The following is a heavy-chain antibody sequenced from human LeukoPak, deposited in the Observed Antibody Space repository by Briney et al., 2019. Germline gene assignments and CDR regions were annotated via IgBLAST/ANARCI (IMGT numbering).Heavy chain of an antibody. J-gene: IGHJ4*02. CDR3: ARARGIYDFWSGYYRQNY. D-gene: IGHD3-3*01. CDR1: GFTFSDYY. Sequence: PGGSLRLSCAASGFTFSDYYMSWIRQAPGKGLEGVSYISSSGSTIYYADSVKGRFTISRGNAKNSLYLQMNSLRAEDTAVYYCARARGIYDFWSGYYRQNYWGQGTLVTVSS. V-gene: IGHV3-11*04. CDR2: ISSSGSTI.